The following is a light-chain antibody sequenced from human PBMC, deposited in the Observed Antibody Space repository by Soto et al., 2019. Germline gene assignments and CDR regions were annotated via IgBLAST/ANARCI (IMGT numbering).Light chain of an antibody. CDR3: RSYAGNNGYV. CDR2: EVN. CDR1: SSDVGGYNY. V-gene: IGLV2-8*01. Sequence: QSALTQPPSASGSPGQSVAISCTGTSSDVGGYNYVSWYQQHPGKAPKLMIYEVNKRPSGVPDRFSGSKSGNTASLTVSGIQEEDEAGYYCRSYAGNNGYVFGNETKLTVL. J-gene: IGLJ1*01.